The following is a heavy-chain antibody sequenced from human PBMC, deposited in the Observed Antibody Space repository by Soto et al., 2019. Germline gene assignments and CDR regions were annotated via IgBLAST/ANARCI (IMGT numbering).Heavy chain of an antibody. CDR3: ARGGYCSGGSCTRGWFDP. D-gene: IGHD2-15*01. CDR1: GGSISSSNW. J-gene: IGHJ5*02. V-gene: IGHV4-4*02. CDR2: IYHSGST. Sequence: SETLSLTCAVSGGSISSSNWWSWVRQPPGKGLEWIGEIYHSGSTNYNPSLKSRVTISVDKSKNQFSLKLSSVTAADTAVYYCARGGYCSGGSCTRGWFDPWGQGTLVTVSS.